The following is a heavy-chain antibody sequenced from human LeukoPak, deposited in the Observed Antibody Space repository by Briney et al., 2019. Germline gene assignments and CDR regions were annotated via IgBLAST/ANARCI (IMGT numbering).Heavy chain of an antibody. CDR1: GYTFTSYY. J-gene: IGHJ4*02. V-gene: IGHV1-46*01. D-gene: IGHD5-18*01. CDR2: INPSGGST. CDR3: ARAMVAYYFDY. Sequence: ASVRVSCKASGYTFTSYYMHWVRQAPGQGLEWMGIINPSGGSTSYAQKFQGRVTMTRDMSTSTVYMELSSLRSEDTAVYYRARAMVAYYFDYWGQGTLVTVSS.